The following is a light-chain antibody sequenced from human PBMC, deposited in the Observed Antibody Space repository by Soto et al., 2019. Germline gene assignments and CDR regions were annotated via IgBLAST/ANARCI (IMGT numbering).Light chain of an antibody. CDR3: QQYYTTPYT. CDR1: QNLLYSSNNKNC. J-gene: IGKJ2*01. CDR2: WAS. V-gene: IGKV4-1*01. Sequence: DIVMTQSPDSLAVSLGERTTINCKSSQNLLYSSNNKNCLAWYQQKPGQPPRLLIYWASARESGVPDRFSGSGSGTDFTLTISSLQAEDVAVYYCQQYYTTPYTFGQGTKLEIK.